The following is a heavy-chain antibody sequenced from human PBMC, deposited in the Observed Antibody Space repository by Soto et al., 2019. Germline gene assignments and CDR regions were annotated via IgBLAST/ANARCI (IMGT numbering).Heavy chain of an antibody. CDR2: IYYSGST. CDR1: GGSISSYY. J-gene: IGHJ5*02. CDR3: ARDLSEEGFDP. Sequence: PSETLSLTCTVSGGSISSYYWSWIRQPPGKGLEWIGYIYYSGSTNYNPSLKSRVTISVDTSKNQFSLKLSSVTAADTAVYYCARDLSEEGFDPWGQGTLATVSS. V-gene: IGHV4-59*01.